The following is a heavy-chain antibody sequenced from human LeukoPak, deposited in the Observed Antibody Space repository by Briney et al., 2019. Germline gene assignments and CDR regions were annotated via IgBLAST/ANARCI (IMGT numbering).Heavy chain of an antibody. D-gene: IGHD4-23*01. CDR2: IRSTSRTT. V-gene: IGHV3-48*04. CDR1: GFTFSSYS. CDR3: ARDCPRTTVVNDAFDI. Sequence: PGGSLRLSCAASGFTFSSYSMNWVRQTPGKGLEWVASIRSTSRTTYYGDSVKGRFTISRDNAKNSLYLQMNSLRAEDTAVYYCARDCPRTTVVNDAFDIWGQGTMVTVSS. J-gene: IGHJ3*02.